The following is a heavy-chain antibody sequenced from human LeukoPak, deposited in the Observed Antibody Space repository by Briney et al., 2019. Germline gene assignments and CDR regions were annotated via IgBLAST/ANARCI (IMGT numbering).Heavy chain of an antibody. V-gene: IGHV4-59*01. CDR2: IYYSGST. D-gene: IGHD3-3*01. J-gene: IGHJ6*03. Sequence: PSETLSLTCTVSGGSISSYYWSRIRQPPGKGLEWIGYIYYSGSTNYNPSLKSRVTISVDTSKNQFSLKLSSVTAADTAVYYCARGVTIFGVVTGSLYYYYMDVWGKGTTVTVSS. CDR3: ARGVTIFGVVTGSLYYYYMDV. CDR1: GGSISSYY.